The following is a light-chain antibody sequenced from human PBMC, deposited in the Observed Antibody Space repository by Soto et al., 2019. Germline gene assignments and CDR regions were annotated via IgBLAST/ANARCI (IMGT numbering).Light chain of an antibody. CDR2: DVS. CDR3: QHYKMYSPWT. J-gene: IGKJ1*01. CDR1: QNIDNW. V-gene: IGKV1-5*01. Sequence: DIQVTQSPSTLSASVGDRVTITCRASQNIDNWLAWFQQKPGKAPKVLIYDVSSLQSGVPSRFSGSGSGTEFTLTISSLQPDDFATYYCQHYKMYSPWTFGQGTKVDIK.